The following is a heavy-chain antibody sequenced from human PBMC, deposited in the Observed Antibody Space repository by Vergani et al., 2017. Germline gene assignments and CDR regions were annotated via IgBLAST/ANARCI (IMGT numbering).Heavy chain of an antibody. V-gene: IGHV1-8*01. J-gene: IGHJ6*02. CDR3: ARDGGNAGYCSGGSCYYYYGMDV. D-gene: IGHD2-15*01. CDR2: MNPNSGNT. Sequence: QVQLVQSGAEVKKPGASVKVSCKASGYTFTSYDINWVRQATGQGLEWMGWMNPNSGNTGYAQKFQGRVTMTRNTSISTAYMELSSLRSEDTAVYYCARDGGNAGYCSGGSCYYYYGMDVWGQGTTVTVSS. CDR1: GYTFTSYD.